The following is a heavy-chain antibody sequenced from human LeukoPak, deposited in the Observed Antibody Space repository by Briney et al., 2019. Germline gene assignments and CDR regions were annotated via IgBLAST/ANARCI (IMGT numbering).Heavy chain of an antibody. D-gene: IGHD3-16*01. CDR1: GFTFSSYW. V-gene: IGHV3-74*01. J-gene: IGHJ4*02. CDR3: ARDFSYVLNY. Sequence: GGSLRLSCAASGFTFSSYWMHWVRQAPGKGLVRVSRINSDGSSTSYADSVKGRFTISRDNAKNTLYLQMNSLRAEDTAVYYCARDFSYVLNYWGQGTLVTVSS. CDR2: INSDGSST.